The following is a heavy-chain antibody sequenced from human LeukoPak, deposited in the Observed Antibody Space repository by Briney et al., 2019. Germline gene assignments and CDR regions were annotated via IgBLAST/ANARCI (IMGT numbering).Heavy chain of an antibody. Sequence: GGSLRLSCAASGFTFSSYAMSWVRQAPGKGLEWVSAISGSGGSTYYADSVKGRFTISRDNSKSTLYLQMNSLRAEDTAVYYCARLHTGLLIDYWGQGTLVTVSS. CDR3: ARLHTGLLIDY. CDR2: ISGSGGST. V-gene: IGHV3-23*01. J-gene: IGHJ4*02. D-gene: IGHD4-11*01. CDR1: GFTFSSYA.